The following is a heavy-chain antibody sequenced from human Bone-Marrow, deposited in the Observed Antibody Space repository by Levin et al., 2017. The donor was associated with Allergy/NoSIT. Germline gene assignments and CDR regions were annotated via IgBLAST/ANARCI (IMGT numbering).Heavy chain of an antibody. CDR2: ISGGGGAT. Sequence: GGSLRLSCTASGFTFSSDAMSWVRQAPGKGLEWVSGISGGGGATYYADSVKGRFTISRDNSKDMVFLQMNSLTAEDTAVYYCAKQQWVPTRDFDHWGQGTPVTVSS. CDR1: GFTFSSDA. J-gene: IGHJ4*02. CDR3: AKQQWVPTRDFDH. V-gene: IGHV3-23*01. D-gene: IGHD6-19*01.